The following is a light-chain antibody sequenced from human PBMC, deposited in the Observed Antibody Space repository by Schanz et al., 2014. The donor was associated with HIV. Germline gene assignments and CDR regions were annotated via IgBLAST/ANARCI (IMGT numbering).Light chain of an antibody. J-gene: IGKJ1*01. CDR1: QSISSSL. CDR2: GAS. Sequence: IVLTQSPGTLSLSPGERGTLSCRASQSISSSLLAWYQKKPGQAPTLLIYGASSRATGIPDRFSGSGSGTDFTLTSSRLEPEDFAVYYCQQYGSSWTFGQGTKVESK. CDR3: QQYGSSWT. V-gene: IGKV3-20*01.